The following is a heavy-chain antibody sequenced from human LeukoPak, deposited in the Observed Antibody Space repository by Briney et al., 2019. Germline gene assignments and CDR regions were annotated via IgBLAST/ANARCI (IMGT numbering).Heavy chain of an antibody. CDR3: ARERIVGATDY. J-gene: IGHJ4*02. Sequence: ASVKVSCKASGYTFTSYDINWVRQATGQGLEWMGWMNPNSGNTGYAQKFQGRVTITADKSTSTAYMELSSLRSEDTAVYYCARERIVGATDYWGQGTLVTVSS. CDR2: MNPNSGNT. CDR1: GYTFTSYD. D-gene: IGHD1-26*01. V-gene: IGHV1-8*01.